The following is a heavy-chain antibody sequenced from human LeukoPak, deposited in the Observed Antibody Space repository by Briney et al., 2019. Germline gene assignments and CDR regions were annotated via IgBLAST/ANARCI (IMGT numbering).Heavy chain of an antibody. D-gene: IGHD3-10*01. CDR2: IKDRTDGGTT. V-gene: IGHV3-15*01. CDR3: TTATVVWGVSAY. J-gene: IGHJ4*02. CDR1: GFSVTNGW. Sequence: PGGSLRLSCSASGFSVTNGWMSWVRQAPGKGLKWVGRIKDRTDGGTTAYAAPVKGRFTISREDSKNTVYLEMNSLKTEDTAVYFCTTATVVWGVSAYWGQGTLVTVSS.